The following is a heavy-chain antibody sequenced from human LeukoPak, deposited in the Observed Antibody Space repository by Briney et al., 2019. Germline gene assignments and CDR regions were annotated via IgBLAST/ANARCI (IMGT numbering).Heavy chain of an antibody. CDR1: GASFSSSTYY. CDR2: IYYSGST. J-gene: IGHJ4*02. D-gene: IGHD6-13*01. V-gene: IGHV4-39*01. CDR3: ARHAGGIAAAGTRPFDY. Sequence: PSETLSLTCTVSGASFSSSTYYWGWIRQPPGKGLEWIGSIYYSGSTYYNPSLKSRVAMSVDTSKNQFSLKLSSVTAADTAVYYCARHAGGIAAAGTRPFDYWGQGTLVTVSS.